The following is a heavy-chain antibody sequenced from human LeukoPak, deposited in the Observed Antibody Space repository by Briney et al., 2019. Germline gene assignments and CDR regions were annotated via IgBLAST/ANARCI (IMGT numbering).Heavy chain of an antibody. J-gene: IGHJ3*02. D-gene: IGHD3-10*01. CDR1: GGSISSYY. Sequence: SETLSLTCTVSGGSISSYYWSWIRQPPGKGLEWIGSIYYSGSTYYNPSLKSRVTISVDTSKNQFSLKLSSVTAADTAVYYCARASHPLFDAFDIWGQGTMVTVSS. V-gene: IGHV4-59*12. CDR2: IYYSGST. CDR3: ARASHPLFDAFDI.